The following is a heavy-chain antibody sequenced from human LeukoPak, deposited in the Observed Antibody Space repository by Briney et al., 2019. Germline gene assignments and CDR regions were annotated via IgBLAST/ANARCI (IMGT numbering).Heavy chain of an antibody. CDR1: GFTFSSYW. J-gene: IGHJ4*02. D-gene: IGHD6-6*01. V-gene: IGHV3-74*01. Sequence: PGGSLRLSCAASGFTFSSYWMHWVRQAPGKGLVWVSRINSDGSSTSYADSVKGRFTISRDNAKNTLYLQMNSLRADDTAVYYCARGTSIAARWHYWGQGTLVTVSS. CDR2: INSDGSST. CDR3: ARGTSIAARWHY.